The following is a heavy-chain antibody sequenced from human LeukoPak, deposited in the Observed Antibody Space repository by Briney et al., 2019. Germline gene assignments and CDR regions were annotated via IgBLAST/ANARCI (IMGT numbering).Heavy chain of an antibody. D-gene: IGHD3-22*01. V-gene: IGHV3-30-3*01. J-gene: IGHJ3*02. CDR1: GFTFSSYA. Sequence: GRSLRLSCAASGFTFSSYAMHWVRQAPGKGLEWVAVISYDGSNKYYADSVKGRFTISRDNSKNTLYLQMNSLRAEDTAVYYCAGDTDYYDSSGYYYGAFDIWGQGTMVTVSS. CDR3: AGDTDYYDSSGYYYGAFDI. CDR2: ISYDGSNK.